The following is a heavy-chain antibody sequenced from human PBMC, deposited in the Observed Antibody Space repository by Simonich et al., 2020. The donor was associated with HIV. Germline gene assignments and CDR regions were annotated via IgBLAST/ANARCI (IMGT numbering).Heavy chain of an antibody. V-gene: IGHV4-34*01. CDR2: ITHSGNT. CDR1: GGSFSVYY. D-gene: IGHD6-13*01. CDR3: ARLTAGGLGEYFQH. Sequence: QVQLQQWGAGLLKPSETLSLTCAVYGGSFSVYYWSWIRQPPGKGLEWIGEITHSGNTNYNPSLKSRVTISVDTSKNQFSLKLSSVTAADTAVYYCARLTAGGLGEYFQHWGQGTLVTVSS. J-gene: IGHJ1*01.